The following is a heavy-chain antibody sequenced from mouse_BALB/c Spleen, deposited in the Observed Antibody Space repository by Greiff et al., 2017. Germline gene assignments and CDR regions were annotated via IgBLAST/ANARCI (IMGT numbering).Heavy chain of an antibody. J-gene: IGHJ4*01. D-gene: IGHD2-14*01. Sequence: EVQRVESGGGLVQPKGSLKLSCAASGFTFNTYAMNWVRQAPGKGLEWVARIRSKSNNYATYYADSVKDRFTISRDDSQSMLYLQMNNLKTEDTAMYYCVRQGGYDGDYYAMDYWGQGTSVTVSS. CDR3: VRQGGYDGDYYAMDY. CDR1: GFTFNTYA. V-gene: IGHV10-1*02. CDR2: IRSKSNNYAT.